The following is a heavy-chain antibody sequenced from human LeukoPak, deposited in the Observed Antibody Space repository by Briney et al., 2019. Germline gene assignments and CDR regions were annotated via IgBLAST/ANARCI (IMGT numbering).Heavy chain of an antibody. Sequence: SETLSLTCTVSGGSISSSSYYWGWIRQPPGKGLEWIGSIYYSGSTYYNPSLKSRVTISVDTSKNQFSLKLSSVTAADTAVYYCAIGVAVAGTSFDYWGQGTLVTVSS. CDR1: GGSISSSSYY. J-gene: IGHJ4*02. CDR2: IYYSGST. CDR3: AIGVAVAGTSFDY. V-gene: IGHV4-39*01. D-gene: IGHD6-19*01.